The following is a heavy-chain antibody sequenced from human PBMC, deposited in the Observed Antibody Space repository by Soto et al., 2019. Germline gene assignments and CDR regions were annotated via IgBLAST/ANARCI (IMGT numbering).Heavy chain of an antibody. D-gene: IGHD1-26*01. CDR3: AGYSTRYYFDY. CDR2: IYYTGTT. V-gene: IGHV4-59*03. Sequence: SETLSLTCTVSGGSISGYHWSWMRQPPGKELEWIGYIYYTGTTNHNPSLKSRVTISVDTSKNQFSLKPSSVTAADTAVYYCAGYSTRYYFDYWGQGTLVTVSS. CDR1: GGSISGYH. J-gene: IGHJ4*02.